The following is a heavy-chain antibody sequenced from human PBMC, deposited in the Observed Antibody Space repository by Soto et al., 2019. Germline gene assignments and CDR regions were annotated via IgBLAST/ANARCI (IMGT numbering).Heavy chain of an antibody. CDR3: ARGSGRHYYDSSGSPGYYYGMDV. J-gene: IGHJ6*02. V-gene: IGHV1-69*13. D-gene: IGHD3-22*01. Sequence: VASVKVSCKASGGTFSSYAISWVRQAPGQGLEWMGGIIPIFGTANYAQKFQGRVTITADESTSTAYMELSSLRSEDTAVYYCARGSGRHYYDSSGSPGYYYGMDVWGQGTTVTVSS. CDR1: GGTFSSYA. CDR2: IIPIFGTA.